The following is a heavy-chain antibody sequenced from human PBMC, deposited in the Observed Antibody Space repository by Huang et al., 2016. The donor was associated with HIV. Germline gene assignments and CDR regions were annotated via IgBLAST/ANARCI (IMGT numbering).Heavy chain of an antibody. D-gene: IGHD1-7*01. CDR2: SKQDESEK. CDR3: ATKTAGMDI. Sequence: VESGGHSVQPGGSIKLSCLGSTFTFGAYWMSCVRQPPGKGSVWVANSKQDESEKYYVGSVKGRFNISRDNAGKGLFLEMEDLRVEDTAIYFCATKTAGMDIWGQGTTVTVSS. V-gene: IGHV3-7*01. CDR1: TFTFGAYW. J-gene: IGHJ6*02.